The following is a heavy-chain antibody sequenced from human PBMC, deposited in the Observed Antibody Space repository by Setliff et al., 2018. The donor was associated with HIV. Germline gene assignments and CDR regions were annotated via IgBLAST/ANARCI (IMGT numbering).Heavy chain of an antibody. CDR3: ARVVYDFWSGYYGPYYYYMDV. V-gene: IGHV3-23*01. CDR2: VSGGGGST. CDR1: DGSISSSN. Sequence: ETLSLTCAVSDGSISSSNWWSWVRQPPGKGLEWVSAVSGGGGSTYYADSVKGRFTISRDNSKNTLYLQMNSLRVEDTAVYYCARVVYDFWSGYYGPYYYYMDVWGKGTTVTVSS. D-gene: IGHD3-3*01. J-gene: IGHJ6*03.